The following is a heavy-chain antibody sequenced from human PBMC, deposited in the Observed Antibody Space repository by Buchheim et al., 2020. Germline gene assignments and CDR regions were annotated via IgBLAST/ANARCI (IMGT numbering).Heavy chain of an antibody. CDR3: ARAYYDSSGYYGYYFDY. D-gene: IGHD3-22*01. J-gene: IGHJ4*02. Sequence: EVQLVESGGGLVQPGGSLRLSCAASGFTFSSYWMSWVRQAPGKGLEWVANIKQDGSEKYYVDFVKGRFTISRDNAKNSLYLQMNSLRAEDTAVYYCARAYYDSSGYYGYYFDYWGQGTL. CDR2: IKQDGSEK. V-gene: IGHV3-7*03. CDR1: GFTFSSYW.